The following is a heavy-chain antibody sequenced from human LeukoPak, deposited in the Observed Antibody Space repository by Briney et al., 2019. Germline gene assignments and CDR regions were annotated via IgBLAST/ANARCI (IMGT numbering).Heavy chain of an antibody. D-gene: IGHD5-24*01. J-gene: IGHJ4*02. CDR1: GFTFTSHS. V-gene: IGHV3-21*01. Sequence: PGGSLRLSCAASGFTFTSHSMSWVRQAPGKGPEWVSSISSGSSHIYYADSVKGRFSVSRDNAKNSLYLQMNSLRAEDTAVYYCARDLRTQLDGYNPPYHFDYWGQGTLVAVSS. CDR3: ARDLRTQLDGYNPPYHFDY. CDR2: ISSGSSHI.